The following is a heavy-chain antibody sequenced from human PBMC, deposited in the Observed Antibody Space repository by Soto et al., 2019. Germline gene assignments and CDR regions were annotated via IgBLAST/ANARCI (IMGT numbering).Heavy chain of an antibody. D-gene: IGHD2-8*01. Sequence: SVKLSCKASGGTFSSYAISWVRQAPGQGLEWMGGIIPIFGTANYAQKFQGRVTITADESTSTAYMELSSLRSEDTAVYYCARNSAYCTNGVCYNPTHYYYGLDVWGQGTTVTVSS. CDR2: IIPIFGTA. CDR1: GGTFSSYA. V-gene: IGHV1-69*13. CDR3: ARNSAYCTNGVCYNPTHYYYGLDV. J-gene: IGHJ6*02.